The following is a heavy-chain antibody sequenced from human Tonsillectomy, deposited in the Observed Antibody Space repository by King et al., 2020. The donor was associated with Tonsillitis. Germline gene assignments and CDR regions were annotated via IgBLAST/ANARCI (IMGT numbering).Heavy chain of an antibody. CDR1: GYSISSGYY. CDR3: ARTGYSSSFIDY. V-gene: IGHV4-38-2*01. J-gene: IGHJ4*02. D-gene: IGHD6-13*01. CDR2: IYHSGST. Sequence: QLQESGPGLVKPSETLSLTCAVSGYSISSGYYWGWIRQPPGKGLEWIGSIYHSGSTYYNPSLKSRVTISVDTSKNQFSLKLSPVTAADTAVYYCARTGYSSSFIDYWGQGTLVTVSS.